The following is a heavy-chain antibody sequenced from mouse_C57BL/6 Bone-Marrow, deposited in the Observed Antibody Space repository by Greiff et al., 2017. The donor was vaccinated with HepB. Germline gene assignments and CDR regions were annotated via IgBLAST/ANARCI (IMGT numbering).Heavy chain of an antibody. Sequence: EVQLVESGGGLVKPGGSLKLSCAASGFTFSSYAMSWVRQTPEKRLEWVATISDGGSYTYYPDNVKGRFTISRDNAKNNLYLQMSHLKSEDTAMYYCARAPNGYGAMDYWGQGTSVTVSS. CDR2: ISDGGSYT. D-gene: IGHD2-2*01. J-gene: IGHJ4*01. CDR1: GFTFSSYA. CDR3: ARAPNGYGAMDY. V-gene: IGHV5-4*01.